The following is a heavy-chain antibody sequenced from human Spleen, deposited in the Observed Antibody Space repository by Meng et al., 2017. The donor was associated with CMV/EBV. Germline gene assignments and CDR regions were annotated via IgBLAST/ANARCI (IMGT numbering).Heavy chain of an antibody. CDR1: DGSFSGHY. V-gene: IGHV4-34*01. CDR3: ARGNNYGSGVYFSYYYGLDV. J-gene: IGHJ6*02. D-gene: IGHD3-10*01. Sequence: SKTLSLTCGVFDGSFSGHYWTWIRQPPGKGLEWIGEINHNENTNYNPSLKSRVTISVDTSKNQFSLKLSSVTAADTAVYYCARGNNYGSGVYFSYYYGLDVWGQGTTVTVSS. CDR2: INHNENT.